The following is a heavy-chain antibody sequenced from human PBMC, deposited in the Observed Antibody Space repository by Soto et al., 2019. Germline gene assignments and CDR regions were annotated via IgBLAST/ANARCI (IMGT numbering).Heavy chain of an antibody. D-gene: IGHD6-13*01. CDR1: GFTFSSYG. CDR2: IWYDGSNK. V-gene: IGHV3-33*01. Sequence: QAGGSLRLSCAASGFTFSSYGMHWVRQAPGKGLEWVAVIWYDGSNKYYADSVKGRFTISRDNSKNTLYLQMNSLRAEDTAVYYCARVGSSSWYESYYYGMDVWGQGTTVTVSS. CDR3: ARVGSSSWYESYYYGMDV. J-gene: IGHJ6*02.